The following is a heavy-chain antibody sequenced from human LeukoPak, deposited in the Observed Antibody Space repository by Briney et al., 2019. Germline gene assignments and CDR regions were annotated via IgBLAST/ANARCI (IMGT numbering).Heavy chain of an antibody. Sequence: GGSLRLSCAASGFTFSNFAMRWVRQAPGKGLEWVSSISGNGVGTYYADSVKGRFTISRDNSKNSLNPQMNSLRVEDTAVYYCAKRGSTTYHFDSWGQGTLVTVSS. D-gene: IGHD2-2*01. CDR1: GFTFSNFA. CDR3: AKRGSTTYHFDS. V-gene: IGHV3-23*01. CDR2: ISGNGVGT. J-gene: IGHJ4*02.